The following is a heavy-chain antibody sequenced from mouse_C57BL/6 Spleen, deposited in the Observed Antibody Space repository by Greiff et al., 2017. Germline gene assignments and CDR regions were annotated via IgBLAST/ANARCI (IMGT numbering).Heavy chain of an antibody. J-gene: IGHJ4*01. V-gene: IGHV1-47*01. CDR1: GYTFTTYP. Sequence: VKLMESGAELVKPGASVKMSCKASGYTFTTYPIEWMKQNQGKSLEWIGNFHPYKDDTKYNEKFKGKATLTVEKSSSTVYLELSRLTSDDSAVYYCARAGYYAMDYWGQGTSVTVSS. CDR3: ARAGYYAMDY. CDR2: FHPYKDDT.